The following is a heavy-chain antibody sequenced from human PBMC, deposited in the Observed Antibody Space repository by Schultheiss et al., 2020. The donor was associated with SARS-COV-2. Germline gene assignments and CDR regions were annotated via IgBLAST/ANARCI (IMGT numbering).Heavy chain of an antibody. CDR2: IYYSGST. CDR3: ARGGLVVPDNAFDI. V-gene: IGHV4-61*01. CDR1: GGSVSSGPYY. D-gene: IGHD2-2*01. J-gene: IGHJ3*02. Sequence: SQTLSLTCSVSGGSVSSGPYYWNWIRQPPGKGLEWIGYIYYSGSTNYNPSLKSRVTISVDTSKNQISLKLNSVTAADTAVYYCARGGLVVPDNAFDIWGRGTTVTVSS.